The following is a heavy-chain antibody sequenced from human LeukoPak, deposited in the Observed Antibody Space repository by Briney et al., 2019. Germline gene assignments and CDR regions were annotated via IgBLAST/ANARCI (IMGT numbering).Heavy chain of an antibody. V-gene: IGHV6-1*01. CDR2: TYYRSKWYN. CDR3: ARGNKIAAAGYFDY. CDR1: GDSVSSNSAA. D-gene: IGHD6-13*01. J-gene: IGHJ4*02. Sequence: SQTLSLTCAISGDSVSSNSAAWNWIRQSPSGGLEWLGRTYYRSKWYNDYAVSVKSRITINPDTSKNQFSLQLNSVTPEDTAVYYCARGNKIAAAGYFDYWGQGTLVTVSS.